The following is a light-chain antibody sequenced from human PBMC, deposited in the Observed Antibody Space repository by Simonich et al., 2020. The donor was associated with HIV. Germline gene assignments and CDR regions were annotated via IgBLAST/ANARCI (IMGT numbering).Light chain of an antibody. CDR3: RQYNNWPYT. CDR2: GAS. J-gene: IGKJ2*01. Sequence: EIVMTQSPATLSVSPGERATPFCSASQSVSINLAWYQHKPGQAPRLLIYGASTRATGIPARFSGSGSGTEFTLTISNMQSEHFAVYYCRQYNNWPYTFGQGTSWRSN. CDR1: QSVSIN. V-gene: IGKV3-15*01.